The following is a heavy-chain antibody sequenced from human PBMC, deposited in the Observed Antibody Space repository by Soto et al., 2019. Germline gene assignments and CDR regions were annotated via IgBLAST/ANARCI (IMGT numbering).Heavy chain of an antibody. CDR1: GFAFRTYW. CDR3: PRRRIMLFAPHLDV. J-gene: IGHJ6*02. D-gene: IGHD2-8*01. V-gene: IGHV3-7*01. CDR2: IKPDGSEK. Sequence: PGGSLRLSCSVSGFAFRTYWMSWVRQAPGKGLEWVANIKPDGSEKPYADSVKGRFTISRDNAKNSLYLQMSSLRAEDTAVYYCPRRRIMLFAPHLDVWGQGTTVTVSS.